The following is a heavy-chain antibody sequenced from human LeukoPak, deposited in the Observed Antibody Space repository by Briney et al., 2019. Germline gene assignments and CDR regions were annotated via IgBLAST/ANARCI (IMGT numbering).Heavy chain of an antibody. Sequence: PGGSLRLSCAASGFTVSTNYMSWVRQAPGKGLEWVSVIYRDGDTYYADSVKGRFTISRDSSKNILYLQMNNLRAEDTAVYYCARDVFDRGLQWYFDLWGRGTVITVSS. V-gene: IGHV3-53*01. J-gene: IGHJ2*01. CDR2: IYRDGDT. D-gene: IGHD3-16*01. CDR1: GFTVSTNY. CDR3: ARDVFDRGLQWYFDL.